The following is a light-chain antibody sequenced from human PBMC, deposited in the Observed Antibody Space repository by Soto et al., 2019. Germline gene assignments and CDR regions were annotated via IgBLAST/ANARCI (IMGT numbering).Light chain of an antibody. V-gene: IGKV1-39*01. J-gene: IGKJ1*01. CDR2: AAS. Sequence: DIQMTQSPSSLSASVGDRVTITCRESQSISSYLNWYQQKPGKAPKLXIYAASSLQSGVLSRFSGSVSGTDFTLTISSLQPEDFATYYCQQSYSSTRTFGQGTKVDIK. CDR3: QQSYSSTRT. CDR1: QSISSY.